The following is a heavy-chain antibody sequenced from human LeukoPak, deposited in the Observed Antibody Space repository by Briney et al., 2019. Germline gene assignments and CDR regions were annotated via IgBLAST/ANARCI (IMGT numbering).Heavy chain of an antibody. CDR1: DFDFSSHA. D-gene: IGHD4-17*01. CDR3: ANEIRPNDY. Sequence: GSLRLSCEASDFDFSSHAMTWVRPAPGKGLEWLSAISISGTKTYYGDSVKGRFFISRDNSKNTLYLHMNSLRVEDTGIYYCANEIRPNDYWGQGTLVTVAS. J-gene: IGHJ4*02. V-gene: IGHV3-23*01. CDR2: ISISGTKT.